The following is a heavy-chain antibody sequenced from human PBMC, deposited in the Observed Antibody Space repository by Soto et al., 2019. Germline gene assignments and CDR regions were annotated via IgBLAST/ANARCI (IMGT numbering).Heavy chain of an antibody. CDR3: ARDAQGVAGRNYYYYYYMDV. J-gene: IGHJ6*03. D-gene: IGHD2-21*01. Sequence: PGGSLRLSCAASGFTFSSYSMNWVRQAPGKGLEWVSSISSSSSYIYYADSVKGRFTISRDNAKNSLYLQMNSLRAEDTAVYYCARDAQGVAGRNYYYYYYMDVWGKGTTVTVSS. CDR2: ISSSSSYI. V-gene: IGHV3-21*01. CDR1: GFTFSSYS.